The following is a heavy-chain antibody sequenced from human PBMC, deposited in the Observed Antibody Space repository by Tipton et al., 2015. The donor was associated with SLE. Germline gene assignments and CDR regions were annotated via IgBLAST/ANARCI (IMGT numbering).Heavy chain of an antibody. D-gene: IGHD2-15*01. V-gene: IGHV4-34*01. CDR3: ARGEIVVVVAATPTGMYFDY. J-gene: IGHJ4*02. CDR2: INHSGST. CDR1: GGSFSGYY. Sequence: TLSLTCAVYGGSFSGYYWSWIRQPPGKGLEWIGEINHSGSTNYNPSLKSRVTISVDTSKNQFSLKLSSVTAADTAVYYCARGEIVVVVAATPTGMYFDYWGQGTLVTVSS.